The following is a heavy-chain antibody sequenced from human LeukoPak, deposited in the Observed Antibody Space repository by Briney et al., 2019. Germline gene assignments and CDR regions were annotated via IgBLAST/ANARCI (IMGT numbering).Heavy chain of an antibody. J-gene: IGHJ5*02. CDR3: GRHAPYSNYDL. CDR2: FGHGRQA. CDR1: GGSLSTNDYY. D-gene: IGHD2/OR15-2a*01. V-gene: IGHV4-39*01. Sequence: SETLSLTCTLSGGSLSTNDYYWGWLRQPPGKGLEWIGSFGHGRQAFSNPSLKSRVTISVDTSKNQFSLRLSSVTAADTAMYYCGRHAPYSNYDLWGQGTLVTVSS.